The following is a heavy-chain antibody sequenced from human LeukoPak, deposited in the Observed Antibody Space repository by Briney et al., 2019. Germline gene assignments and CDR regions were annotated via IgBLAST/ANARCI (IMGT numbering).Heavy chain of an antibody. CDR2: ISGSGGSA. V-gene: IGHV3-23*01. D-gene: IGHD2-2*01. J-gene: IGHJ4*02. CDR3: ASGGYRYCSSTSCYALDY. Sequence: PGGSLRLSCAASGFTFSSYAMSWVRQAPGKGLEWVSAISGSGGSAYYADSVKGRFTISRDNSKNTLYLQMNSLRAEDTAVYYCASGGYRYCSSTSCYALDYWGQGTLVTVSS. CDR1: GFTFSSYA.